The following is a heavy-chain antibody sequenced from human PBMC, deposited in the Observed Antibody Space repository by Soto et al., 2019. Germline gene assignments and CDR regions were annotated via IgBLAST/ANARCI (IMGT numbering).Heavy chain of an antibody. J-gene: IGHJ4*02. Sequence: EVQGVESGGGLIQPGGSLRLSCEVSGFSVTANYMSWVRQAPGKGLEWVSVIYSGGSTYYIDSVKGRFSISRDISKNTLYLQMNSLRAEDTVVYYCQGQGYCGQGTIVTVSS. CDR2: IYSGGST. V-gene: IGHV3-53*01. CDR1: GFSVTANY. CDR3: QGQGY.